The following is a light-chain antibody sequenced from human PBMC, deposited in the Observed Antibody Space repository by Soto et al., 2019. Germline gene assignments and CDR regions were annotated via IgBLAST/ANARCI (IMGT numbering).Light chain of an antibody. CDR2: DAS. V-gene: IGKV3-11*01. CDR3: QQGGNGSLT. CDR1: QSVSSH. J-gene: IGKJ5*01. Sequence: EIVLTQSPGTLSLSTGERATVSCRASQSVSSHLAWYQQKRGQAPRLLIYDASSRASGIPTRFSGSGSGTDFTFTIRSLEPEDFAVYYCQQGGNGSLTFGQGTRLEVK.